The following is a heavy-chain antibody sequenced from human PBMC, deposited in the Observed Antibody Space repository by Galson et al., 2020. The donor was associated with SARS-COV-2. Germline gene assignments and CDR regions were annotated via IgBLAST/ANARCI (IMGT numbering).Heavy chain of an antibody. CDR3: ASRVYYGSGSYFPLDY. V-gene: IGHV1-69*10. Sequence: SVKVSCKASGGTFSSYAISWVRQAPGQGLEWMGGIIPILGIANYAQKFQGRVTITADKSTSTAYMELSSLRSEDTAVYYCASRVYYGSGSYFPLDYWGQGTLVTVS. CDR1: GGTFSSYA. J-gene: IGHJ4*02. D-gene: IGHD3-10*01. CDR2: IIPILGIA.